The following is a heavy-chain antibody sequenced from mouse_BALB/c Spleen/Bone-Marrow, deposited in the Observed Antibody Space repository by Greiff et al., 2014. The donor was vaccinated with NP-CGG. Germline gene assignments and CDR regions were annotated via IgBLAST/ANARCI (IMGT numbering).Heavy chain of an antibody. CDR3: ARLYGNYGGYFDY. D-gene: IGHD2-10*02. J-gene: IGHJ2*01. V-gene: IGHV2-6-4*01. Sequence: GMIGGGGSTNYNSALKSRLSISKDNSKSQVFLKMNSLQTDDTSMYYCARLYGNYGGYFDYWGQGTTLTVSS. CDR2: IGGGGST.